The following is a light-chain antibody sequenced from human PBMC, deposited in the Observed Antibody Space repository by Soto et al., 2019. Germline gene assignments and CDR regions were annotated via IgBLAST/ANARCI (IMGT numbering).Light chain of an antibody. CDR3: SSYASGSTFYV. V-gene: IGLV2-14*01. J-gene: IGLJ1*01. CDR2: DVS. CDR1: SSDIGGHNY. Sequence: QSALTQPASVTASPGQSITISCTGTSSDIGGHNYVSWYQQHPGKAPKLLIHDVSNRPSGVSNRFSGSKSGNTASLTISGLQAEDAAEYFCSSYASGSTFYVFGTGTKLTVL.